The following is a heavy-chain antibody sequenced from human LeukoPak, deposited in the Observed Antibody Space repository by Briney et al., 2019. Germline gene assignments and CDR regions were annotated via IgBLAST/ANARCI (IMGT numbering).Heavy chain of an antibody. Sequence: GESLRLSCAASGFTVSSNYMSWVRQAPGKGLEWVSVIYSGGSTYYADSVKGRFTISRDNSKNTLYLQMNSLRAEDTAVYYCARDRYYDILTGYHRYGMDVWGQGTTVTVSS. J-gene: IGHJ6*02. V-gene: IGHV3-53*01. CDR3: ARDRYYDILTGYHRYGMDV. CDR2: IYSGGST. D-gene: IGHD3-9*01. CDR1: GFTVSSNY.